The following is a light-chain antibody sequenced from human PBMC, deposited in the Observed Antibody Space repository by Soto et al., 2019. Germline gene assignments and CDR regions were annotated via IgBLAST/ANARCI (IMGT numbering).Light chain of an antibody. CDR3: QALYSSVV. J-gene: IGLJ2*01. CDR1: KLGDKY. Sequence: SYELTQPPSVSVSPGQTASITCSGDKLGDKYACWYQQKPGQSPVLVIYQDSKRPSGIPERFSGSNSGNTATLTISGTQAMDEADYYCQALYSSVVFCGGPNLTVL. CDR2: QDS. V-gene: IGLV3-1*01.